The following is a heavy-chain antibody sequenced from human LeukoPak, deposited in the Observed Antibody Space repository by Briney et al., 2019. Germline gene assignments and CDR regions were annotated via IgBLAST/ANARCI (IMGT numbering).Heavy chain of an antibody. CDR1: GFTFSSYS. Sequence: GGSLRLSCAASGFTFSSYSMNWVRQAPGKGLEWVSSISSSSSYIYYADSVKGRSTISRDNAKNSLYLQMNSLRVENTAVYYCARDRVSGSGSIDYWGQGTLVTVSS. CDR3: ARDRVSGSGSIDY. D-gene: IGHD3-10*01. V-gene: IGHV3-21*01. J-gene: IGHJ4*02. CDR2: ISSSSSYI.